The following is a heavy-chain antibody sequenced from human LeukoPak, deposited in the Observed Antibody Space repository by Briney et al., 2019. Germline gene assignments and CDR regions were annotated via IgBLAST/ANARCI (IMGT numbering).Heavy chain of an antibody. D-gene: IGHD3-9*01. CDR3: APRNYDILTGYSSYGMDV. Sequence: SETLSLTCAVYGGSFSGYYWSWIRQPPGKGLEWIGEINHSGSTNYNPSLKSRVTISIDTSKNQFSLKLSSVTAADTAVYYCAPRNYDILTGYSSYGMDVWGKGTTVTVSS. CDR1: GGSFSGYY. CDR2: INHSGST. J-gene: IGHJ6*04. V-gene: IGHV4-34*01.